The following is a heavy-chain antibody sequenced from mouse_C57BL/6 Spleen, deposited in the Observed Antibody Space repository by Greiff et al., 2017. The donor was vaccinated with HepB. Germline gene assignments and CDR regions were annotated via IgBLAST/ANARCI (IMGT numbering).Heavy chain of an antibody. Sequence: VKLKQSGAELVRPGASVKLSCKASGYTFTDYYINWVKQRPGQGLEWIARIYPGSGNTYYNEKFKGKATLTAEKSSSTAYMQLSSLTSEDSAVYFCAREGLPPYWYFDVWGTGTTVTVSS. CDR1: GYTFTDYY. J-gene: IGHJ1*03. CDR3: AREGLPPYWYFDV. CDR2: IYPGSGNT. D-gene: IGHD2-4*01. V-gene: IGHV1-76*01.